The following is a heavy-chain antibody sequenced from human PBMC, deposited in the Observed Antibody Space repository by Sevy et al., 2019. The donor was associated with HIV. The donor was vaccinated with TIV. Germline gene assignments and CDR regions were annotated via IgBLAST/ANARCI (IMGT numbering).Heavy chain of an antibody. CDR1: GGSISSNNW. CDR2: IYHSGST. V-gene: IGHV4-4*02. CDR3: ARGVGGYCSSTSCHVDY. D-gene: IGHD2-2*03. Sequence: SETLSLTCAVSGGSISSNNWWNWVRQTPGKGLEWIGEIYHSGSTNRNPSLKSRVTISVDKSKNQFSLKLSSVTAADTAVYYCARGVGGYCSSTSCHVDYWGQGTLVSVSS. J-gene: IGHJ4*02.